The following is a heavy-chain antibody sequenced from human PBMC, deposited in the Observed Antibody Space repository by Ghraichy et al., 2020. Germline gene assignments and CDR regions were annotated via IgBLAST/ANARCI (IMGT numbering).Heavy chain of an antibody. CDR2: IYYSGST. Sequence: SETLYLTCTVSGGSISSYYWSWIRQPPGKGLEWIGYIYYSGSTNYNPSLKSRVTISVDTSKNQFSLKLSSVTAADTAVYYCASAPKYSSSWGYYYYGMDVWGQVTTVTVSS. D-gene: IGHD6-13*01. CDR3: ASAPKYSSSWGYYYYGMDV. V-gene: IGHV4-59*01. CDR1: GGSISSYY. J-gene: IGHJ6*02.